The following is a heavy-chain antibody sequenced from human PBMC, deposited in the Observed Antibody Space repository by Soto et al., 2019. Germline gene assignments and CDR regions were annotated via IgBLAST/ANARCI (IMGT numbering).Heavy chain of an antibody. J-gene: IGHJ2*01. CDR2: INHSGST. D-gene: IGHD7-27*01. CDR1: GGSFSGYY. Sequence: SETLSLTCAVYGGSFSGYYWSWIRQPPGKGLEWIGEINHSGSTNYNPSLKSRVTISVDTSKNQFSLKLSSVTAADTAVYYCAAETGDRNWYFDLWGRGTLVTVSS. CDR3: AAETGDRNWYFDL. V-gene: IGHV4-34*01.